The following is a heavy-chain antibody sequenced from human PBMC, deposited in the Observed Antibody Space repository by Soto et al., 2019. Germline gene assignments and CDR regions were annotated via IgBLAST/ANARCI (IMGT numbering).Heavy chain of an antibody. CDR3: VTSRVSIAVAGESEYYLDY. D-gene: IGHD6-19*01. V-gene: IGHV1-2*04. J-gene: IGHJ4*02. CDR1: GYTFTGYY. Sequence: ASVKVSCRASGYTFTGYYIHWVRQAPGQGLEWMGWVNPNSGGTNYAQKFQGWFAMTRDTSSSTAYMELSRLRSDDTAVYYCVTSRVSIAVAGESEYYLDYWRQGTLVTVSS. CDR2: VNPNSGGT.